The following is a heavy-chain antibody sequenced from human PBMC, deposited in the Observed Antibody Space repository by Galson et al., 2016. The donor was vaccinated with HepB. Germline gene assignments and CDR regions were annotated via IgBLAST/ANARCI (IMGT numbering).Heavy chain of an antibody. V-gene: IGHV3-30*03. D-gene: IGHD3-10*01. Sequence: SPRLSCAVSGFFTFSSYGMHWVRQAPGKGLEWVALISYDGSDKYYADSVKGRFTISRDNSKNTLYLQMNSLRAEDTAVYYCAPGSIGAPFDYWGQGTLVTVSS. J-gene: IGHJ4*02. CDR1: GFFTFSSYG. CDR2: ISYDGSDK. CDR3: APGSIGAPFDY.